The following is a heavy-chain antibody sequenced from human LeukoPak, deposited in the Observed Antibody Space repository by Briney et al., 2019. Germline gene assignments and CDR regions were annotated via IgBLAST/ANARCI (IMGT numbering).Heavy chain of an antibody. CDR2: ISYDGSNK. CDR3: AGDRLGDRPSFFDY. Sequence: GGSLRLSCAASGFTFSSYAMHWVRQAPGKGLEWVAVISYDGSNKYYADSVKGRFTISRDNSKNTLYLQMNSLRAEDTAVYYCAGDRLGDRPSFFDYWGQGTLVTVSS. V-gene: IGHV3-30-3*01. J-gene: IGHJ4*02. D-gene: IGHD2-21*02. CDR1: GFTFSSYA.